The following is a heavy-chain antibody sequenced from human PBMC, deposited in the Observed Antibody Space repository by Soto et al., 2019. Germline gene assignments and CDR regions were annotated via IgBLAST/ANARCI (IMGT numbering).Heavy chain of an antibody. CDR1: GGSISSSNW. V-gene: IGHV4-4*02. J-gene: IGHJ6*02. CDR3: ASSCLYGMDV. Sequence: SETLSLTCAVSGGSISSSNWWSWVRQPPGKGLEWIGEIYHSGSTNYNPSLKSRLIISIDTSKNQFSLKVGSVTAADPAVYYCASSCLYGMDVWGQGTTVTVSS. CDR2: IYHSGST.